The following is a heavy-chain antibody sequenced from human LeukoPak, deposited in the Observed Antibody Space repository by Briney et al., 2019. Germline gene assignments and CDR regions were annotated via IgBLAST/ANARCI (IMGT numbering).Heavy chain of an antibody. D-gene: IGHD5-12*01. CDR3: AGGLRSGAFDM. Sequence: GGSLRLSCAASGFTFSSYAMHWVRQAPGKGLEWVAIISFDGSKNYITNSVKGRFTISRDNSKNTLYLQMNSLRVEDTAVYYCAGGLRSGAFDMWGQGTMVTVSS. CDR1: GFTFSSYA. CDR2: ISFDGSKN. J-gene: IGHJ3*02. V-gene: IGHV3-30*03.